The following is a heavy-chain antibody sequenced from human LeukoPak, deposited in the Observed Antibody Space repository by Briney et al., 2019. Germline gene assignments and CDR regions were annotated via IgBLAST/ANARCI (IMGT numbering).Heavy chain of an antibody. V-gene: IGHV3-48*04. CDR3: ARGGLRLYYYDSSGYYGDAFDI. D-gene: IGHD3-22*01. J-gene: IGHJ3*02. CDR2: ISSSSSTI. CDR1: GFTFSSYS. Sequence: GGSLRLSCAASGFTFSSYSMNWVRQAPGKGLEWVSYISSSSSTIYYADSVKGRFTISRDNAKNSLYLQMNSLRAEDTAVYYCARGGLRLYYYDSSGYYGDAFDIWGQGTMVTVSS.